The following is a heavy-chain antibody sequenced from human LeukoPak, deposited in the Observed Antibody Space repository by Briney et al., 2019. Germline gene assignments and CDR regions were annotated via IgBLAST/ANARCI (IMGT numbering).Heavy chain of an antibody. D-gene: IGHD2-21*01. J-gene: IGHJ3*02. Sequence: QAGGSLRLSCAVSGFTFSNYAMSWVRQAPGKGLEWVSAISGSGGRTYYADSVKGRFTISRDNSKNTVYLQMSSLRVEDTAVYYCAKVNDWDAFDIWGQGTMVTVSS. CDR1: GFTFSNYA. CDR3: AKVNDWDAFDI. V-gene: IGHV3-23*01. CDR2: ISGSGGRT.